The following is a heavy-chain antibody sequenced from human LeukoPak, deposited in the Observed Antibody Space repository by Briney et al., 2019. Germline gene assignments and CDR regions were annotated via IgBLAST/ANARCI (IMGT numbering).Heavy chain of an antibody. CDR2: IGASGGGT. CDR1: GITLSNYG. J-gene: IGHJ4*02. CDR3: AKRGVVIRVILVGFHKEAYYFDS. V-gene: IGHV3-23*01. D-gene: IGHD3-22*01. Sequence: GGSLRLSCAVSGITLSNYGMSWVRQAPGKGLEWVAGIGASGGGTNYADSVKGRFTISRDNPKNTLYLQMNRLRAEDTAVYFCAKRGVVIRVILVGFHKEAYYFDSWGQGALVTVSS.